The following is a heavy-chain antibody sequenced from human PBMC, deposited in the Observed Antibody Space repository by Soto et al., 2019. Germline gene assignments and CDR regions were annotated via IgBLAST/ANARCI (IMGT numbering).Heavy chain of an antibody. V-gene: IGHV4-31*03. J-gene: IGHJ4*02. D-gene: IGHD1-7*01. Sequence: QVQLEETGPGLVRPSQTLSLTCTVSGGSLSRGASYWTWIRQRPGKGLEWIGYIYDTGNTYYNPSLTSRVTMPVNTSKNQFSLNLTSVTAADTAVYYCAREDGGNYAVFDSWGQGTPVTVSS. CDR2: IYDTGNT. CDR3: AREDGGNYAVFDS. CDR1: GGSLSRGASY.